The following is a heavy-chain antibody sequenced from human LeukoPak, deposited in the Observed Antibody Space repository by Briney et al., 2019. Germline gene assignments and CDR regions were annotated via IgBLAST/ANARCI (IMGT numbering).Heavy chain of an antibody. J-gene: IGHJ4*02. Sequence: SETLSLTCTVSGGSIITSGFFWSWFRHHPEKGLEWLGYIYYTGSAYYNPSVESRLTISVDTSKNQFSLRLRSVTAADTAVYYCARGSEYYEFWGQGTLVTVSS. CDR1: GGSIITSGFF. V-gene: IGHV4-31*03. CDR3: ARGSEYYEF. CDR2: IYYTGSA. D-gene: IGHD3-10*01.